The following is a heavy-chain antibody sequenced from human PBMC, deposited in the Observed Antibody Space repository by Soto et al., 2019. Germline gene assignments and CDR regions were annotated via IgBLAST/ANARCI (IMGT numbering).Heavy chain of an antibody. D-gene: IGHD1-26*01. J-gene: IGHJ4*02. V-gene: IGHV4-4*07. Sequence: PSETLSLTCTVSGDSISSSYWTWIRQPAGKGLEWIGRIFTSGSTNYNPSLKSRVTMSVDRSRNQFSLKLTSVTAADTAVYYCARDHPVGASHFDYWGQGTLVTVSS. CDR3: ARDHPVGASHFDY. CDR2: IFTSGST. CDR1: GDSISSSY.